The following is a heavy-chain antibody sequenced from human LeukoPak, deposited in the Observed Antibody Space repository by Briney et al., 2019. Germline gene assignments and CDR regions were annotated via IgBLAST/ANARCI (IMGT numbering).Heavy chain of an antibody. V-gene: IGHV4-59*08. CDR3: ARHRGGRFSGSYCDY. CDR1: GGSISIYY. Sequence: PSDTLSLTCTVSGGSISIYYWSWIRQPPGKGLEWIGYIYYSGSTNYNPSLKSRVTISVDMSKNQFSLKLTSVTAADTAVYYCARHRGGRFSGSYCDYWGQGTLVTVSS. D-gene: IGHD1-26*01. J-gene: IGHJ4*02. CDR2: IYYSGST.